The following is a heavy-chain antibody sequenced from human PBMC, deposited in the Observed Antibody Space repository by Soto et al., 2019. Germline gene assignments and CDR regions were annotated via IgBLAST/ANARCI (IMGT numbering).Heavy chain of an antibody. Sequence: SETLSLTCTVSGGSISSYYWSWIRQPPGKGLEWIGYIYYSGSTNYNPSLKSRVTISVDTSKNQFSLKLSSVTAADTAVYYCARGPAYCGGDCYDSLYYYYGMDVWGQGTTVTVSS. CDR2: IYYSGST. CDR3: ARGPAYCGGDCYDSLYYYYGMDV. D-gene: IGHD2-21*02. V-gene: IGHV4-59*01. CDR1: GGSISSYY. J-gene: IGHJ6*02.